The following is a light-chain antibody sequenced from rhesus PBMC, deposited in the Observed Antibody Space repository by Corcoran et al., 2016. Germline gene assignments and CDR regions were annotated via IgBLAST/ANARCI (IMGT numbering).Light chain of an antibody. CDR2: GAS. Sequence: QVILTQSPATLALSPGERATLSCRASQSVSSNFAWYQQKPGQATRLLIDGASSRATGIPDRFSGSGSGTDVTLAIRSLGPEDVGVYPCYQDSSGWTFGQGTKVEIK. J-gene: IGKJ1*01. CDR3: YQDSSGWT. V-gene: IGKV3-10*01. CDR1: QSVSSN.